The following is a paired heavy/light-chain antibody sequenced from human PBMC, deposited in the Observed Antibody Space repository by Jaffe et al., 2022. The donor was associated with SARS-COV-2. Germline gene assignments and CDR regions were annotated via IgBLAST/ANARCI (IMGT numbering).Light chain of an antibody. J-gene: IGKJ4*01. CDR3: QQYYSTPPS. CDR2: WAS. Sequence: DIVMTQSPDSLAVSLGERATINCKSSQSLLYSSNSKNYLVWYQQKPGQSPKVLISWASTRESGVPDRFSGSGSGTDFTLTISSLQAEDVAVYYCQQYYSTPPSFGGGTEVEIK. V-gene: IGKV4-1*01. CDR1: QSLLYSSNSKNY.
Heavy chain of an antibody. J-gene: IGHJ5*02. D-gene: IGHD2-15*01. CDR3: ARVFVGRTFEPNWFDP. CDR1: GDTVSSNSVA. V-gene: IGHV6-1*01. CDR2: IYYRSTWYN. Sequence: QVQLQQSGPGLVKPSQTLSLTCAISGDTVSSNSVAWNWIRQSPSRGLEWLGRIYYRSTWYNDYAVSVKSRITISPDTSKNQFSLQLNSVTPEDTAVYYCARVFVGRTFEPNWFDPWGQGILVTVSS.